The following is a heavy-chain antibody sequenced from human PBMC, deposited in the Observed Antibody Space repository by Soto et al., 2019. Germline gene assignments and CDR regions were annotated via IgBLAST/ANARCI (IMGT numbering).Heavy chain of an antibody. CDR2: IDYNGVT. V-gene: IGHV4-39*01. CDR3: GKVLVGATGHSDSDS. CDR1: GXSIYRSGYY. D-gene: IGHD2-15*01. Sequence: LSLTCTVSGXSIYRSGYYWGWIRQPPGRGLEWIGNIDYNGVTYSNPPLKTRVTISRDTSKNQFSLKSNSVTAADTALYYCGKVLVGATGHSDSDSWGPGTLVTVSS. J-gene: IGHJ5*01.